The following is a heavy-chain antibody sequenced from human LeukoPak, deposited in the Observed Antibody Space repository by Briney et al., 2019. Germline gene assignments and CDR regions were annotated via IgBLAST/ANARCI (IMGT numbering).Heavy chain of an antibody. Sequence: ASVTVSCKASGYTFTGYYMHWVRQAPGQGLEWMGWINPNSGGTNYAQKFQGRVTMTRDTSISTAYMELSRLRSDDTAVYYCAREIEEQLVGVNWFDPWGQGTLVTVSS. V-gene: IGHV1-2*02. CDR1: GYTFTGYY. CDR2: INPNSGGT. D-gene: IGHD6-6*01. J-gene: IGHJ5*02. CDR3: AREIEEQLVGVNWFDP.